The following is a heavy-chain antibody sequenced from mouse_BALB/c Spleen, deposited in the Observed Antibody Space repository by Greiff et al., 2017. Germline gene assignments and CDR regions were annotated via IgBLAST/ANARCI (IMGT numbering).Heavy chain of an antibody. J-gene: IGHJ3*01. CDR1: GFTFSSYG. CDR3: ARPFHCYFLAWFAY. Sequence: DVHLVESGGDLVKPGGSLKLSCAASGFTFSSYGMSWVRQTPDKRLEWVATISSGGSYTYYPDSVKGRFTISRDNAKNTLYLQMSSLKSEDTAMYYCARPFHCYFLAWFAYWGQGTLVTVSA. CDR2: ISSGGSYT. V-gene: IGHV5-6*01. D-gene: IGHD1-2*01.